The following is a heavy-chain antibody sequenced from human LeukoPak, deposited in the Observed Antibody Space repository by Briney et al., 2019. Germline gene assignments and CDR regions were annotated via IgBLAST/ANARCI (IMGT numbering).Heavy chain of an antibody. Sequence: GASVKVSCKASGGTFSSYAISWVRQAPGQGLEWMGRIIPILGIANYAQKFQGRVTITADKSTSTAYMELSSLRSEDTAVYYCARDRGVGTFDYWGQGTLVTVSS. CDR2: IIPILGIA. V-gene: IGHV1-69*04. CDR1: GGTFSSYA. D-gene: IGHD3-10*01. J-gene: IGHJ4*02. CDR3: ARDRGVGTFDY.